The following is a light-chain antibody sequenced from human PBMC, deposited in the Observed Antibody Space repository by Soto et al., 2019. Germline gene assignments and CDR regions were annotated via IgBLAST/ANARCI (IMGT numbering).Light chain of an antibody. J-gene: IGLJ1*01. Sequence: QAALTQPRSVSGSLGQSVTLSCTGTVSDFGTSNYVSWYQQHPGKAPKLIIFDVTKRPSGVPDRFSGSRSGNTASQTISGLPAEDEAYYHCCSYAGGPYVFGTGSKVTVL. V-gene: IGLV2-11*01. CDR1: VSDFGTSNY. CDR3: CSYAGGPYV. CDR2: DVT.